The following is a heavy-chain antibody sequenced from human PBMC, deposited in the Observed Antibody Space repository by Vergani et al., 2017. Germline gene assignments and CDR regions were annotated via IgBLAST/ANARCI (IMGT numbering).Heavy chain of an antibody. CDR2: IYYSGNT. CDR1: GLSIGSNSFY. CDR3: PRQGRVQRGGYYDN. Sequence: QVQLQESGPGLVTPSETLSLSCNVSGLSIGSNSFYWGWIRQPQGKSLDWIATIYYSGNTFYNPSLKSRVSISVDTSENQFSLKMTSLTAADTAVYYCPRQGRVQRGGYYDNWGQGTLVTVAS. D-gene: IGHD1-1*01. V-gene: IGHV4-39*01. J-gene: IGHJ4*02.